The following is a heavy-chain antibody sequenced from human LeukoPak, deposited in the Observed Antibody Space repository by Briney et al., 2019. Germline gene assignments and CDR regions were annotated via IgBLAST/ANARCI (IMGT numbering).Heavy chain of an antibody. V-gene: IGHV1-8*01. CDR2: MNPNIGNA. D-gene: IGHD3-10*01. CDR1: GYTFTTYD. CDR3: ARDGSGTYWAYYNWFDP. J-gene: IGHJ5*02. Sequence: ASVKVSGKASGYTFTTYDINWGRQATGQGLEWMGWMNPNIGNAGYAQKFQGRVTMTRNTSISTAYMELSNLRPEDTAVYYCARDGSGTYWAYYNWFDPWGQGTLVTVSS.